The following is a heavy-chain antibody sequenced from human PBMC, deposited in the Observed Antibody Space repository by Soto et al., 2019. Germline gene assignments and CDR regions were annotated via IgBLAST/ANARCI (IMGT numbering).Heavy chain of an antibody. CDR1: GGSISSGGYY. Sequence: SETLSLTCTVSGGSISSGGYYWSWIRQHPGKGLEWIGYIYYSGSTYYNPSLKSRVTISVDTSKNQFSLKLSSVTAADTAVYYCARDSGYDSSGYYAFDIWGQGTMVTVSS. D-gene: IGHD3-22*01. J-gene: IGHJ3*02. V-gene: IGHV4-31*03. CDR3: ARDSGYDSSGYYAFDI. CDR2: IYYSGST.